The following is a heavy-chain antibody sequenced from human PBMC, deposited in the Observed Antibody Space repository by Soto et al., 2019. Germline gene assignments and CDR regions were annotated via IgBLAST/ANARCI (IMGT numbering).Heavy chain of an antibody. D-gene: IGHD3-22*01. Sequence: QVQLQESGPGLVKPSQTLSLTCTVSGVSISSGGYYWTWIRQHPQKGLEWIGHIYYSGSTYYNPSLKSRVTVSVDTSKNQFSLKLSSVPAADTAVYYCAREYYYDSSGFDYWGQGTLVTVSS. V-gene: IGHV4-31*03. CDR2: IYYSGST. CDR3: AREYYYDSSGFDY. CDR1: GVSISSGGYY. J-gene: IGHJ4*02.